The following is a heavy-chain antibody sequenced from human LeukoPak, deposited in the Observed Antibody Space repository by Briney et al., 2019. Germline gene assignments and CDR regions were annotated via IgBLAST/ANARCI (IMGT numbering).Heavy chain of an antibody. D-gene: IGHD6-6*01. V-gene: IGHV5-51*01. CDR1: GYSFTSYW. Sequence: GESLKISCKGSGYSFTSYWIGWVRQMPGKGLEWMGIIYPGDSDTRYSPSFQGQVTISADKSISTAYLQWSSLKASDTAMYYCARTMPIAARFLSNWFDPWGQGTLVTVSS. J-gene: IGHJ5*02. CDR3: ARTMPIAARFLSNWFDP. CDR2: IYPGDSDT.